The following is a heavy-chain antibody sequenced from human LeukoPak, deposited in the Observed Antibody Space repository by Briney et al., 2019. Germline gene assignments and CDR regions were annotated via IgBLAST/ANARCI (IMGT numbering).Heavy chain of an antibody. J-gene: IGHJ4*02. D-gene: IGHD3-3*01. CDR1: GFTFSSYA. Sequence: PGGSLRLSCAASGFTFSSYAMSWVRQAPGKGLEWVSGISGSGDYTYYADSVKGRVSISRDTSKNALYLQMNSLRAEDTAIYYCAKGGAPYDFWSGYLEYWGQGILVTVSS. CDR2: ISGSGDYT. V-gene: IGHV3-23*01. CDR3: AKGGAPYDFWSGYLEY.